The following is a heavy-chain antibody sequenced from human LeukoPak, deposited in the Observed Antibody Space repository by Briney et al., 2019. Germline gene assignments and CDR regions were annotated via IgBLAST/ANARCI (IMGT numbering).Heavy chain of an antibody. CDR1: GYTLTELP. V-gene: IGHV1-24*01. D-gene: IGHD3-22*01. CDR3: ATSWPPPQHSSGYYY. J-gene: IGHJ4*02. Sequence: GASVKVSCKVSGYTLTELPMHWVRQAPGKGLEWMGGFDPEDGETIYAQKFQGRVTMTEDTSTDAAYMELSSLRSEDTAVYYCATSWPPPQHSSGYYYWGQGTLVTVSS. CDR2: FDPEDGET.